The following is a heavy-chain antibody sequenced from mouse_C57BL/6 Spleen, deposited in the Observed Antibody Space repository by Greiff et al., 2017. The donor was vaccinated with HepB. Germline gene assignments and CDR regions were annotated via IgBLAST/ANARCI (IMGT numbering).Heavy chain of an antibody. CDR3: ARGGTRYAMDY. J-gene: IGHJ4*01. V-gene: IGHV1-82*01. Sequence: VKLMESGPELVKPGASVKISCKASGYAFSSSWMNWVKQRPGKGLEWIGRIYPGDGDTNYNGKFKGKATLTADKSSSTAYMHLSSLTSEDSAVYFCARGGTRYAMDYWGQGTSVTVSS. CDR1: GYAFSSSW. CDR2: IYPGDGDT.